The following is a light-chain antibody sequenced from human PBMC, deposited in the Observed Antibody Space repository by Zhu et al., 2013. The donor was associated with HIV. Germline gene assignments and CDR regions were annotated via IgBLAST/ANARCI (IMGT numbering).Light chain of an antibody. V-gene: IGLV2-14*01. CDR2: EVI. Sequence: QSALTQPASVSGSPGQSITLSCTGTNTDVGGYNYVSWYQQHPGRAPKLMIHEVINRPSGVSHRFSGSKSGNTASLTISGLQDDDEAEYYCNSHRSGTTLVLFGGGTKVTVL. CDR3: NSHRSGTTLVL. J-gene: IGLJ2*01. CDR1: NTDVGGYNY.